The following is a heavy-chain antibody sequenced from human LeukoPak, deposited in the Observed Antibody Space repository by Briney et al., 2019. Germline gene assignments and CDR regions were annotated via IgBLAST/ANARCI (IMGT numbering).Heavy chain of an antibody. CDR1: GYTFTGYY. CDR3: ARDVAYYYDSSGPIDY. D-gene: IGHD3-22*01. Sequence: GASVKVSCKASGYTFTGYYMHWVRQAPGQGLEWMGWINPNSGGTNYAQKFQGRVTMTRDTSISTAYMELSRLRSDDTAVYYCARDVAYYYDSSGPIDYWGQGTLVTVSS. CDR2: INPNSGGT. V-gene: IGHV1-2*02. J-gene: IGHJ4*02.